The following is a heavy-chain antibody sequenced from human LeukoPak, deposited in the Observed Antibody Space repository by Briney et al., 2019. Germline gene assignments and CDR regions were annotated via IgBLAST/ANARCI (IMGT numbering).Heavy chain of an antibody. CDR1: GFDFSTQW. Sequence: GGSLRLSCAASGFDFSTQWMSWVRQAPGKGLEWVAIVNQGATQKYYVDSVKGRFTISRDNAKNTLYLQMNSLRAEDTAVYYCASSYGSYYGLDYWGQGTLVTVSS. CDR3: ASSYGSYYGLDY. CDR2: VNQGATQK. J-gene: IGHJ4*02. V-gene: IGHV3-7*01. D-gene: IGHD1-26*01.